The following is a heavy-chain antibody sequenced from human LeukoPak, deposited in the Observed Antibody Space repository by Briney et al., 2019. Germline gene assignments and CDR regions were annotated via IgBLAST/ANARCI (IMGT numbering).Heavy chain of an antibody. D-gene: IGHD6-6*01. CDR1: GYTFTIYG. CDR2: ISAYNGNT. Sequence: ASVKVSCKASGYTFTIYGISWVRQAPGQGLEWMGWISAYNGNTNYAQKLQGRVTMTTDTTTSTAYMELRSLRSDDTAVYYCARVLGIAARPGLDYWGQGTLVTVSS. J-gene: IGHJ4*02. V-gene: IGHV1-18*01. CDR3: ARVLGIAARPGLDY.